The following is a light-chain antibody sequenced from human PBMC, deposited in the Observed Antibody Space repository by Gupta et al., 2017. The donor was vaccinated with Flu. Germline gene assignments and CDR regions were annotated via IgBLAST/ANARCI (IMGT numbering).Light chain of an antibody. V-gene: IGLV2-8*01. CDR3: TSDAGNNNWV. Sequence: QSPLTQPPSASGSPGQSVTISCTGTSSDVGGYNYVSCYQQHPAKPPNLMISEVNKRPAGVPDRFSGSKSGNTASLTVSGLKEDDEADYYCTSDAGNNNWVFGGGTKLTVL. J-gene: IGLJ3*02. CDR1: SSDVGGYNY. CDR2: EVN.